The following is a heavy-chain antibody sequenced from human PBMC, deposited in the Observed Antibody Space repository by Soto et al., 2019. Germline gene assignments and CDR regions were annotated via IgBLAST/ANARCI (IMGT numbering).Heavy chain of an antibody. V-gene: IGHV3-30-3*01. CDR3: AREVVPADPYYYYYGMDV. CDR2: ISYDGSNK. J-gene: IGHJ6*02. D-gene: IGHD2-2*01. Sequence: PGGSLRLSCAASGFTFSSYAMHWVRQAPGKGLEWVAVISYDGSNKYYADSVKGRFTISRGNSKNTLYLQMNSLRAEDTAVYYCAREVVPADPYYYYYGMDVWGQGTTVTVSS. CDR1: GFTFSSYA.